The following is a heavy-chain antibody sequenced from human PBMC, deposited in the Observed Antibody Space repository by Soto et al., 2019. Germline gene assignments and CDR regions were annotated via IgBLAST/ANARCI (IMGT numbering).Heavy chain of an antibody. Sequence: QVQLVQSGAEVRKPGSSVRVSCKASGGSFNRHTISWVRQAPGQGLEWMGGIIPIFGTANHAQKFQGRVTIIADESTSTVYMELSSLRSDDTAIYYCARGVGVVVQQGFDYWGQGTLVTVSS. D-gene: IGHD2-15*01. CDR2: IIPIFGTA. V-gene: IGHV1-69*01. CDR1: GGSFNRHT. CDR3: ARGVGVVVQQGFDY. J-gene: IGHJ4*02.